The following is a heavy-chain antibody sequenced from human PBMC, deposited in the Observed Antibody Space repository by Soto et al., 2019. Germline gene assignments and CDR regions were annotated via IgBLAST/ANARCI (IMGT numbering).Heavy chain of an antibody. Sequence: GGSLRLSCAASGFTFSSYAMHWVRQAPGKGLEWVAVISYDGSNKYYADSVKGRFTISRDNSKNTLYLQMNSLRAEDTAVYYCAGRDYDSSGYSDYGGQGTRVTGAS. CDR3: AGRDYDSSGYSDY. D-gene: IGHD3-22*01. CDR1: GFTFSSYA. J-gene: IGHJ4*02. CDR2: ISYDGSNK. V-gene: IGHV3-30-3*01.